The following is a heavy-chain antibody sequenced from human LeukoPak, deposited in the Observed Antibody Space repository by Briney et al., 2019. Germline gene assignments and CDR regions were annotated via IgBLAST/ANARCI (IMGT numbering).Heavy chain of an antibody. CDR2: ISSSGSTI. CDR1: GFTFSNAW. J-gene: IGHJ4*02. V-gene: IGHV3-11*01. D-gene: IGHD5-18*01. Sequence: GGSLRLSCAASGFTFSNAWMSWVRQAPGKGLEWVSYISSSGSTIYYADSVKGRFTISRDNAKNSLYLQMNGLRAEDTAVYYCARVYRGYSQIDYWGQGTLVTVSS. CDR3: ARVYRGYSQIDY.